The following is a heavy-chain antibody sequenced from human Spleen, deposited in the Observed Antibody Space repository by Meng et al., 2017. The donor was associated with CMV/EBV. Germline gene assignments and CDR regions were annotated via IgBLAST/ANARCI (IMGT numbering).Heavy chain of an antibody. V-gene: IGHV3-21*04. D-gene: IGHD2/OR15-2a*01. J-gene: IGHJ5*02. CDR3: ARDPLNKPHHWFDP. CDR1: GFTFSSYN. Sequence: GESLKISCAASGFTFSSYNMNWVRQAPGKGLEWVSSISSGRDYIYYADSVKGRFTISRDNAKNSLYLQMNSLRAEDTAVYYCARDPLNKPHHWFDPWGQGTLVTVSS. CDR2: ISSGRDYI.